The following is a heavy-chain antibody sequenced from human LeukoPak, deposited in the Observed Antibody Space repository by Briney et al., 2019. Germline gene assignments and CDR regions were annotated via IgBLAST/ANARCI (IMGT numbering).Heavy chain of an antibody. D-gene: IGHD1-26*01. CDR3: ARHYDGRGSGSYYEDY. Sequence: PSETLSLTCTVSGGSISSHYWSWIRQPPGKGLQWVGYTIHVGSTDYNPSLKSRVTISIDTSKNQFSLKLSSVTAADTAVYYCARHYDGRGSGSYYEDYWGQGTLVIVSS. J-gene: IGHJ4*02. V-gene: IGHV4-59*08. CDR1: GGSISSHY. CDR2: TIHVGST.